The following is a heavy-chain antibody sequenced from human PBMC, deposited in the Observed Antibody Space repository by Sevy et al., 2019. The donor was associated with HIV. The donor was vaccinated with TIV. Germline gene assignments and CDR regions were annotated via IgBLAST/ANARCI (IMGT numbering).Heavy chain of an antibody. CDR1: GFTFSDYY. J-gene: IGHJ4*02. V-gene: IGHV3-11*01. Sequence: VGSLRLSCAASGFTFSDYYMTWIRQAPGKGLQVVSYMSRSGNTINYAASVKGRFTISRVNAKKSLYLQMNSLRAEDTAVYYCTRVRFNYGSYYFDYWGQGALVTVSS. D-gene: IGHD3-10*01. CDR3: TRVRFNYGSYYFDY. CDR2: MSRSGNTI.